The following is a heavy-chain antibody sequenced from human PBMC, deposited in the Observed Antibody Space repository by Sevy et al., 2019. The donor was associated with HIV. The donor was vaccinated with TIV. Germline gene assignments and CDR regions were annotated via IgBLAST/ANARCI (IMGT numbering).Heavy chain of an antibody. CDR3: AADRGWVASSDYRRGFNCHGMDV. V-gene: IGHV1-58*01. D-gene: IGHD4-4*01. J-gene: IGHJ6*02. CDR1: GFTLKSSA. CDR2: IVVGSGNT. Sequence: ASVKVSCKASGFTLKSSAVQWVRQARGQRLEWIGWIVVGSGNTKYAQKFQQRVTITRDMSTDTAYMELSSLTSGDTAVYYCAADRGWVASSDYRRGFNCHGMDVWGQGTTVTVSS.